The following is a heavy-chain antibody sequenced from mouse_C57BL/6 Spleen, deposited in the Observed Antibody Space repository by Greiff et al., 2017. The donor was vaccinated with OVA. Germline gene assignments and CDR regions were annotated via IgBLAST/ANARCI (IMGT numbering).Heavy chain of an antibody. CDR3: ARMGPNYYDCRDWYLDV. J-gene: IGHJ1*03. CDR1: GYTFTDYN. V-gene: IGHV1-18*01. Sequence: VQLQQSGPELVKPGASVKIPCTASGYTFTDYNMDWVKQSPGKSLEWIGDINPNNGGTNYNQKFKGKATLTVDKSSSTAYMELRSLTSEDTAVYSSARMGPNYYDCRDWYLDVWGTGTTVTVSS. CDR2: INPNNGGT. D-gene: IGHD1-1*01.